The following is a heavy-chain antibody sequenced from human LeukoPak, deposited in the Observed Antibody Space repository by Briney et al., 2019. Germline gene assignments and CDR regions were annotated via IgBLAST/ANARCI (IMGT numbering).Heavy chain of an antibody. CDR1: GYTFTGYY. J-gene: IGHJ5*02. CDR3: AREGESMGNDYWFDP. D-gene: IGHD2/OR15-2a*01. V-gene: IGHV1-18*04. Sequence: ASVKVSCKASGYTFTGYYMHWVRQAPGHGLEWMGWISGYNGNTKHAQKVQGRVTMTTNTSTSTAYMELRSLRSDDTAVYYCAREGESMGNDYWFDPWGQGTLVTVSS. CDR2: ISGYNGNT.